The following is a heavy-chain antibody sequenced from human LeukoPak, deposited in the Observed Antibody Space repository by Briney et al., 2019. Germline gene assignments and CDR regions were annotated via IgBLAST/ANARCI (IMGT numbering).Heavy chain of an antibody. V-gene: IGHV3-30*04. J-gene: IGHJ4*02. CDR3: AKDPGSGYYTHFDY. CDR1: GFTFSSYV. Sequence: PGGSLRLSCAASGFTFSSYVMHWVRQAPGKGLEWVAVTSYDGSNKYYADSVKGRFTISRDNSKNTLYLQMNSLRAEDTAVYYCAKDPGSGYYTHFDYWGQGTLVTVSS. CDR2: TSYDGSNK. D-gene: IGHD3-22*01.